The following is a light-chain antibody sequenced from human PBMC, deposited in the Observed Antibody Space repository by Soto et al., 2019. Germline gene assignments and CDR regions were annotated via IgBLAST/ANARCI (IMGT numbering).Light chain of an antibody. J-gene: IGLJ3*02. CDR3: ATWDDSLNGGV. V-gene: IGLV1-44*01. Sequence: QSVLTQQPSASGTPGQRVTISCSGSSSNIGRNTVNWYQHLPRMAPKLLIYNNNQRPSGVPDRFSGSKSGTSASLAISGLQSDDEADYYCATWDDSLNGGVFGGGTKLTVL. CDR2: NNN. CDR1: SSNIGRNT.